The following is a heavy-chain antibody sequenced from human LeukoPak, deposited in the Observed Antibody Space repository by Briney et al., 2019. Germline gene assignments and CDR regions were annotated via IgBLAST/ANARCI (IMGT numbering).Heavy chain of an antibody. CDR1: GGSISSYY. D-gene: IGHD2-2*02. Sequence: SETLSLTCTVSGGSISSYYWSWIRQPPGKGLEWIGYIYTSGSTNYNPSLKSRVTMSVDTSKNQFSLKLSSVTAADTAVYYCASLGYCSSTSCYKSLPEYYYYMDVWGKGTTVTVSS. V-gene: IGHV4-4*09. CDR2: IYTSGST. J-gene: IGHJ6*03. CDR3: ASLGYCSSTSCYKSLPEYYYYMDV.